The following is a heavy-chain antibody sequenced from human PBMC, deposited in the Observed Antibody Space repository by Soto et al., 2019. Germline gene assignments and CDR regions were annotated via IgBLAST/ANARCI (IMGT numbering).Heavy chain of an antibody. CDR2: IYYSGNT. Sequence: LEILSLTCTVSGGSIRSYYLSWIRQPPGKGLEWIGYIYYSGNTNYNPSLKSRVTISVDTSKNQFSLKLSSVTAADTAVYYCARGGYSIDYWGQGTLVTVSS. CDR1: GGSIRSYY. CDR3: ARGGYSIDY. D-gene: IGHD6-13*01. J-gene: IGHJ4*02. V-gene: IGHV4-59*01.